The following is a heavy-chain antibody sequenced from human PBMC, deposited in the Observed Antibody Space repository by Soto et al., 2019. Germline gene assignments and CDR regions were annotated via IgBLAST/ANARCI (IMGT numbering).Heavy chain of an antibody. CDR2: IYYSGST. V-gene: IGHV4-59*08. Sequence: QVQLQESGPGLVKPSETLSLTCTVSGGSISSYYWSWIRQPPGKGLEWIGYIYYSGSTNYNPSLKSRVTISVDTSKNQFSLKLSSVTAADTAVYYCARLVILPKASGDYWGQGTLVTVSS. CDR1: GGSISSYY. CDR3: ARLVILPKASGDY. D-gene: IGHD3-22*01. J-gene: IGHJ4*02.